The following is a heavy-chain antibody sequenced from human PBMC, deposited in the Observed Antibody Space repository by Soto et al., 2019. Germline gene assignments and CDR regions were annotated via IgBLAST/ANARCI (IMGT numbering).Heavy chain of an antibody. J-gene: IGHJ6*02. V-gene: IGHV3-23*01. Sequence: ELQLLQSGGGLVQPGGSLRLSCAASGFTFTDYAVSWVRQAPGRGLEWVSSISGSGVNTYYADSVKGRFTISRDTSKNTLYLEMNRLRAEETAVYYCERVSPPIFDSSCYYRLTGYYGMDVWGQGTTLTVSS. CDR1: GFTFTDYA. CDR2: ISGSGVNT. CDR3: ERVSPPIFDSSCYYRLTGYYGMDV. D-gene: IGHD3-22*01.